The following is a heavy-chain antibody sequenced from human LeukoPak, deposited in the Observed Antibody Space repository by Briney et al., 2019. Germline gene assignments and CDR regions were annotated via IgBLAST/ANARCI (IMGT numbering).Heavy chain of an antibody. Sequence: AGGSLRLSCAASGFTFSNYWMTWVRQAPGKGLEWVANIKQDGSEKYYVDSVKGRFTISRDNAKNSLYLQMNSLRAEDTAVYHCARTRLGGYHGYYFDYWGQGSLVTVSS. J-gene: IGHJ4*02. CDR3: ARTRLGGYHGYYFDY. D-gene: IGHD3-22*01. V-gene: IGHV3-7*05. CDR2: IKQDGSEK. CDR1: GFTFSNYW.